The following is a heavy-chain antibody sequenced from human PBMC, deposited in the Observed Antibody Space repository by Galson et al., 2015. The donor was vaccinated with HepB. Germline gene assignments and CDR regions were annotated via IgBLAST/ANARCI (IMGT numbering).Heavy chain of an antibody. CDR3: ARVWSGYVNWLDP. CDR2: IFSGGTT. D-gene: IGHD3-3*01. J-gene: IGHJ5*02. V-gene: IGHV3-53*01. CDR1: GLIVSSNY. Sequence: SLRLSCAVSGLIVSSNYMTWVRQAPGEGLEWVSVIFSGGTTYYADFVKGRFTISRDNSKNTLYLQMNSLRAEDTAVYYCARVWSGYVNWLDPWGQGTLVTVSS.